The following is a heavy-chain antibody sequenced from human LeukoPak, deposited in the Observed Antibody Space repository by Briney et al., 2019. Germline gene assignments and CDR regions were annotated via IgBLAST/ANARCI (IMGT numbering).Heavy chain of an antibody. J-gene: IGHJ3*02. V-gene: IGHV4-39*07. CDR1: GGSISSSSYY. CDR3: ARDLKAARDLDAFDT. CDR2: IYYSGST. Sequence: PSETLSLTCTVSGGSISSSSYYWGWIRQPPGKGLEWIGSIYYSGSTYYNPSLKSRVTISVDTSKNQFSLKLSSVTAADTAVYYCARDLKAARDLDAFDTWGQGTMVTVSS. D-gene: IGHD6-6*01.